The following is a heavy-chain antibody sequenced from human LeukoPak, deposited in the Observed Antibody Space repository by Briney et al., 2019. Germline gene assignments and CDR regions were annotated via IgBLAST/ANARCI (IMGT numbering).Heavy chain of an antibody. CDR1: GGTFSSYA. J-gene: IGHJ3*02. CDR3: AGSRGYSYGYLYDSTRGAFDI. V-gene: IGHV1-69*06. Sequence: VASVKVSCKASGGTFSSYAISWVRQAPGQGLEWMGGIIPIFGTVNYAQKFQGRVTITADKSTSTAYMELSSPRSEDTAVYYCAGSRGYSYGYLYDSTRGAFDIWGQGTMVTVSS. D-gene: IGHD5-18*01. CDR2: IIPIFGTV.